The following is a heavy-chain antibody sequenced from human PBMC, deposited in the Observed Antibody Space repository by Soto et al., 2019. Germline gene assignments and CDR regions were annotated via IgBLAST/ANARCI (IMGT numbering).Heavy chain of an antibody. CDR3: AKGEGGSSSSPWYSGMDV. J-gene: IGHJ6*02. D-gene: IGHD6-6*01. Sequence: QVQLVESGGGVVQPGRSLRLSCAASGFTFSSYGMHWVRQAPGKGLEWVAVVSYDGSNKFYSDSVKGRFTISRDNSKNTLYLKMNSLRAEDTAVYYCAKGEGGSSSSPWYSGMDVWGQGTTVTVSS. CDR1: GFTFSSYG. CDR2: VSYDGSNK. V-gene: IGHV3-30*18.